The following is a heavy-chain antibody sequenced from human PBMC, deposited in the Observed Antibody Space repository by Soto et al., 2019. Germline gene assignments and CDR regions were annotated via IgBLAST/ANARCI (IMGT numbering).Heavy chain of an antibody. D-gene: IGHD2-15*01. J-gene: IGHJ2*01. CDR1: GYNFGHHS. V-gene: IGHV3-30*18. Sequence: QVQLVESGGAVVQRGGSLRLSCVASGYNFGHHSIHWVRQAPGRELEWVTVIGHDVEVSRYADSVRGRFTISRDNSRNTVYLQMTSLMTEDTAMYFCAKEISVIAGPWYFELWGRGTLVIVSS. CDR3: AKEISVIAGPWYFEL. CDR2: IGHDVEVS.